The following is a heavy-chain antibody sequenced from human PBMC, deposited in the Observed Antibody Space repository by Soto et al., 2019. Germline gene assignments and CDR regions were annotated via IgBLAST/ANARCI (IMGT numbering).Heavy chain of an antibody. CDR1: GFPFTTYG. V-gene: IGHV3-30*03. J-gene: IGHJ4*02. CDR3: VGGQYYLDS. Sequence: QVQLVESGGGVVQPGRSLRLSCAASGFPFTTYGMHWVREGPGKGLEWVAVISYDGSNKYYADSVKGRFTISRDNSKNALYLQMNSLRPEDTALYDCVGGQYYLDSRGQGTLVTVSS. CDR2: ISYDGSNK. D-gene: IGHD3-10*01.